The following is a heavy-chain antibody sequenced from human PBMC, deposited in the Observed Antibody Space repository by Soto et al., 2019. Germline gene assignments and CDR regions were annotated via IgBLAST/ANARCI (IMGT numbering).Heavy chain of an antibody. CDR2: ISGRGGDT. D-gene: IGHD3-10*01. J-gene: IGHJ4*02. CDR3: AKDQMARGVSPYYFDY. Sequence: GVSLRLSCAASGFTFSSYAMSWVRQAPGKGLEWVSAISGRGGDTFYADSVKGRFTISRDNPKNTLYLQMTSLRAEDTAIYYCAKDQMARGVSPYYFDYWGQGTLVTVS. V-gene: IGHV3-23*01. CDR1: GFTFSSYA.